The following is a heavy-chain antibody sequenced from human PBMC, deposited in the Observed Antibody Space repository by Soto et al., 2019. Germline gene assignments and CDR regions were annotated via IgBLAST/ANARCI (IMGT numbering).Heavy chain of an antibody. CDR1: GDSVNSENYY. Sequence: VQLRESGPGLVKPSGTLSLTCSVSGDSVNSENYYWTWIRQSPGKGLEWIGYVHSSGRTDYNPSLKRRVTISMDTPVNQLSLQLPSVTAADTAVYYCAREIRGYSRDLDYWGQGTLVAVSS. CDR3: AREIRGYSRDLDY. CDR2: VHSSGRT. D-gene: IGHD5-18*01. V-gene: IGHV4-61*01. J-gene: IGHJ4*02.